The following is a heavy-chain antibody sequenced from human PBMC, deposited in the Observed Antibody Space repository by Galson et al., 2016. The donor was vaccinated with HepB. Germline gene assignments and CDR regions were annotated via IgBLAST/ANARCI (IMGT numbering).Heavy chain of an antibody. J-gene: IGHJ5*02. CDR3: ARKGGSPSTMDNWFDP. CDR2: ISYDGSNK. D-gene: IGHD5/OR15-5a*01. V-gene: IGHV3-30*04. Sequence: SLRLSCAASGFTFSSFALHWVRQAPGKGLEWVAFISYDGSNKYYADSVKGRFTISRDSSNNTLYLQMSSLRSEDTAVYYCARKGGSPSTMDNWFDPWGQGTLVTVSS. CDR1: GFTFSSFA.